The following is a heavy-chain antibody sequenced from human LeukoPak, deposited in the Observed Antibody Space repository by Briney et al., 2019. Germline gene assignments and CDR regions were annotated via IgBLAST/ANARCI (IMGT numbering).Heavy chain of an antibody. Sequence: GGSLRLSCAASGFTFSSFAMSWVRQAPGKGLEWVSAISGSGGSTYYADSVKGRFTISRDNSKNTLYLQMNSLRAEDTAVYYCAKWDDSSGYYYVGIDYWGQGTLVTVSS. J-gene: IGHJ4*02. D-gene: IGHD3-22*01. CDR1: GFTFSSFA. CDR3: AKWDDSSGYYYVGIDY. V-gene: IGHV3-23*01. CDR2: ISGSGGST.